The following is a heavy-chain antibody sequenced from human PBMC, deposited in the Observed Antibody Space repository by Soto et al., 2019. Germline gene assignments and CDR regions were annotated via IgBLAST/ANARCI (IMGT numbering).Heavy chain of an antibody. Sequence: QVQLVQSGAEVKKPGSSVKVSCKASGGTFSSYAISWVRQAPGQGLEWMGGIIPIFGTANYAQKFQGRVTITADKSTSTAYMELSSLRSEDTAVYYCARMVTYSSGWYGGDYYGMDVWGQGTTVTVSS. CDR3: ARMVTYSSGWYGGDYYGMDV. V-gene: IGHV1-69*06. CDR2: IIPIFGTA. CDR1: GGTFSSYA. J-gene: IGHJ6*02. D-gene: IGHD6-19*01.